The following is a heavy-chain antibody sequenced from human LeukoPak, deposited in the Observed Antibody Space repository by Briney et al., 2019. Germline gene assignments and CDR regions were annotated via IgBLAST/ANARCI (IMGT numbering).Heavy chain of an antibody. CDR3: AKAFREFGSSSSYSSFDT. CDR1: GFTVSNNY. CDR2: IYKVGNT. D-gene: IGHD5-18*01. V-gene: IGHV3-66*01. Sequence: QPGGSLRLSCAASGFTVSNNYMSWVRQAPGKGLEWVSAIYKVGNTFYADFVKGRFTISRDNSKNTLYLRMNSLRAEDTTVYFCAKAFREFGSSSSYSSFDTWGQGTMVTVSS. J-gene: IGHJ3*02.